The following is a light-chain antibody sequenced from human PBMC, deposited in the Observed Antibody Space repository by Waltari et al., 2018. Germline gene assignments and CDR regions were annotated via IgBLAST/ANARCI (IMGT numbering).Light chain of an antibody. Sequence: SALTQPASVSGSPGQSITISCTEISSDVGSYPLLSWYQRHPGGAPKLLIYEVSKRPSGVSTRFSGSKSGKTASLSISGVQAEDEAEYYCCAFAGRGFYDFGTGTRVTVL. V-gene: IGLV2-23*02. CDR1: SSDVGSYPL. J-gene: IGLJ1*01. CDR2: EVS. CDR3: CAFAGRGFYD.